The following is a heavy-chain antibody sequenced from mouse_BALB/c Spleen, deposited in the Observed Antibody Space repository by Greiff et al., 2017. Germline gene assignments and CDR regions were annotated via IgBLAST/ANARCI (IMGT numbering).Heavy chain of an antibody. D-gene: IGHD2-2*01. CDR3: ASLWLRRGSDY. CDR1: GFTFSSYG. Sequence: DVKLVESGGGLVQPGGSLKLSCAASGFTFSSYGMSWVRQTPDKRLELVATINSNGGSTYYPDSVKGRFTISRDNAKNTLYLQMSSLKSEDTAMYYCASLWLRRGSDYWGQGTTLTVSS. V-gene: IGHV5-6-3*01. J-gene: IGHJ2*01. CDR2: INSNGGST.